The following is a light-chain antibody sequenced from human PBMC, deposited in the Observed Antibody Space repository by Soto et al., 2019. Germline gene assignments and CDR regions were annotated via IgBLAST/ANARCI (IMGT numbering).Light chain of an antibody. J-gene: IGKJ1*01. V-gene: IGKV2-30*02. CDR2: EVS. CDR1: QSLIHSDGNTY. CDR3: MQGTRWPWT. Sequence: DVVMTQSPLSLPVTLGQPASISCRSSQSLIHSDGNTYLSWFQQRPGQSPRRLIYEVSDRDSGVSDRFTGSGSGTVFTLKISGVEAEDVGVYYCMQGTRWPWTFGQGTEVEIK.